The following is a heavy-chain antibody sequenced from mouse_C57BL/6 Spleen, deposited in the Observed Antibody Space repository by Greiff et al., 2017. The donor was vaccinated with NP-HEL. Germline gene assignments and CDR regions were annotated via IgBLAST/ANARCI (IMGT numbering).Heavy chain of an antibody. CDR1: GYTFTSYW. V-gene: IGHV1-5*01. CDR3: TPYYGSSPWFAY. Sequence: DVQLQESGTVLARPGASVKMSCKTSGYTFTSYWMHWVKQRPGQGLEWIGAIYPGNSDTSYNQKFKGKAKLTAVTSASTAYMELSSLTNEDSAVYYCTPYYGSSPWFAYWGQGTLVTVSA. D-gene: IGHD1-1*01. CDR2: IYPGNSDT. J-gene: IGHJ3*01.